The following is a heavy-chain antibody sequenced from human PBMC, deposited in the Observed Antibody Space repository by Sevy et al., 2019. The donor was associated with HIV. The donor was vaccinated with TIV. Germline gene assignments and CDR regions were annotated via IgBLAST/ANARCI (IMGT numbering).Heavy chain of an antibody. CDR1: GGSISSSGYY. V-gene: IGHV4-39*02. D-gene: IGHD3-22*01. CDR2: IYYGGST. CDR3: ARVSMIVVVITDDWGYYFDY. J-gene: IGHJ4*02. Sequence: SETLSLTCTVSGGSISSSGYYWGWIRQPPGKGLEWIGSIYYGGSTYYNPSLNSRITISVDTSKNHFSLKLSSVTAADTAVYYCARVSMIVVVITDDWGYYFDYWGQGTLVTVSS.